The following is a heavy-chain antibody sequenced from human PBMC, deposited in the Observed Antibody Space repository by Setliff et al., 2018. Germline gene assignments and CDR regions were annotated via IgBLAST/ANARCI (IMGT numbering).Heavy chain of an antibody. CDR3: TRTPCSSSRCLSQLDY. Sequence: PGESLKISCAASGFSLSDHYVDWVRQAPGKGLEWVGRFRDKASGYTTEYAASVKGRFTISRGDSKNSRDLQMSSLKTEDTAVYYCTRTPCSSSRCLSQLDYWSQGALVTVSS. J-gene: IGHJ4*02. D-gene: IGHD2-2*01. V-gene: IGHV3-72*01. CDR2: FRDKASGYTT. CDR1: GFSLSDHY.